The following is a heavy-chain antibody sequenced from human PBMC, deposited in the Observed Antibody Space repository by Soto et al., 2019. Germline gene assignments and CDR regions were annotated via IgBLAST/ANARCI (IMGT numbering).Heavy chain of an antibody. Sequence: ASVKVSCKASGYTFTSYGLSWVRHAPGQGLEWMGWISAYNGNTNYAQKLQGRVTMTTDTSTSTAYMELRSLRSDDTAVYYCARSAAPQEGGDFDYWGQGTLVTVSS. CDR2: ISAYNGNT. V-gene: IGHV1-18*01. CDR3: ARSAAPQEGGDFDY. D-gene: IGHD6-6*01. CDR1: GYTFTSYG. J-gene: IGHJ4*02.